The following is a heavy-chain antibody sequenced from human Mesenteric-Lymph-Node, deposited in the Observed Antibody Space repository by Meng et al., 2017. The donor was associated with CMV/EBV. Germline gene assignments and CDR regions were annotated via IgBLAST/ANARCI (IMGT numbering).Heavy chain of an antibody. CDR2: ISNSGSST. CDR3: ARETAARWFDP. Sequence: GESLKISCAASGFTFSKYGMHWVRQAPGKGLEWVSGISNSGSSTYFADSVKGRFTISRDNSKSTLYLQMNSLRAEDTAVYYCARETAARWFDPWGQGTLVTVSS. V-gene: IGHV3-NL1*01. J-gene: IGHJ5*02. CDR1: GFTFSKYG. D-gene: IGHD6-6*01.